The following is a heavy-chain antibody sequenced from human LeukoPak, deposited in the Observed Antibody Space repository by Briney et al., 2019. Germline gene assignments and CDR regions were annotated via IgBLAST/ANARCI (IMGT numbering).Heavy chain of an antibody. CDR1: GFTVSSNY. CDR2: IYSGGST. CDR3: ARARCSGGSCYHAHFDY. J-gene: IGHJ4*02. V-gene: IGHV3-53*01. Sequence: PGGSLRLSCAASGFTVSSNYMSWVRQAPGKGLEWVSVIYSGGSTYYADSAKGRFTISRDNSKNTLYLQMNSLRAEDTAVYYCARARCSGGSCYHAHFDYWGQGTLVTVSS. D-gene: IGHD2-15*01.